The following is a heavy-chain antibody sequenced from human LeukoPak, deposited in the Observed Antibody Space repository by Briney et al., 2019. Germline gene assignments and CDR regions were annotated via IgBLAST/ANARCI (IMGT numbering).Heavy chain of an antibody. D-gene: IGHD6-19*01. CDR3: ARDLSSGWTPFDY. V-gene: IGHV1-18*01. CDR2: ISAYNGNT. J-gene: IGHJ4*02. CDR1: GYTFTSYG. Sequence: ASVKVSCKASGYTFTSYGISWVRQAPGQGLEWMGWISAYNGNTNYAQKLQGRVTMTTDTSTSTAYTELRSLRSDDTAVYYCARDLSSGWTPFDYWGQGTLVTVSS.